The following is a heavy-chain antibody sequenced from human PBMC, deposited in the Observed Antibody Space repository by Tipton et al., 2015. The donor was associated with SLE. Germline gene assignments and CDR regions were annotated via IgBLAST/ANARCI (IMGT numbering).Heavy chain of an antibody. CDR1: GGSISSYY. CDR3: ARLRVISYYFDY. Sequence: LRLSCTVSGGSISSYYWSWIRQPPGKGLEWIGYIYYSGSTNYNPSLKRRVTISVDTSKNQFSLKLSSVTAADTAVYYCARLRVISYYFDYWGQGTLVTVSS. V-gene: IGHV4-59*12. D-gene: IGHD2-21*01. CDR2: IYYSGST. J-gene: IGHJ4*02.